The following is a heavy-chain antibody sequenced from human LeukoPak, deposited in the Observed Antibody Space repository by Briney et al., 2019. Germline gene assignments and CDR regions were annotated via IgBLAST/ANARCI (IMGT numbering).Heavy chain of an antibody. J-gene: IGHJ3*02. Sequence: ASVKVSCKPSGYTFTGYYMHWVRQAPGQGLEWMGRINPNSGGTNYAQKFQGRVTMTRDTSISTAYMELSRLRSDDTAVYYCARDVAKNDYGGPNDAFDIWGQGTMVTVSS. CDR3: ARDVAKNDYGGPNDAFDI. CDR1: GYTFTGYY. V-gene: IGHV1-2*06. CDR2: INPNSGGT. D-gene: IGHD4/OR15-4a*01.